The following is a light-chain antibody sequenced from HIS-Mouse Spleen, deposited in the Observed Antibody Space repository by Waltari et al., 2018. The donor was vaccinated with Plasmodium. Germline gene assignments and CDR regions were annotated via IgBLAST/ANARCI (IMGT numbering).Light chain of an antibody. CDR2: EGS. CDR1: SSDVGRSNL. V-gene: IGLV2-23*01. CDR3: CSYAGSRMV. J-gene: IGLJ2*01. Sequence: QSALTQPASVSGSPGQSITISCPGTSSDVGRSNLVSWYQQHPGKAPKLMIYEGSKRPSGVSNRFSGSKSGNTASLTISGLQAEDEADYYCCSYAGSRMVFGGGTKLTVL.